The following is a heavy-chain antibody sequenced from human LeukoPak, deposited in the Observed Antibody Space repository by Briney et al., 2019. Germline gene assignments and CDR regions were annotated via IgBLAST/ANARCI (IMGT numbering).Heavy chain of an antibody. D-gene: IGHD3-10*01. CDR2: ISSSSSTI. Sequence: GGSLRLSCAASGFTFSSYSMNWVRQAPGKGLEWVSYISSSSSTIYYADSVKGRFTISRDNAENSLYLQMNSLRAEDTAVYYCASLPLYYYGSGSYSRYWGQGTLVTVSS. V-gene: IGHV3-48*01. CDR1: GFTFSSYS. J-gene: IGHJ4*02. CDR3: ASLPLYYYGSGSYSRY.